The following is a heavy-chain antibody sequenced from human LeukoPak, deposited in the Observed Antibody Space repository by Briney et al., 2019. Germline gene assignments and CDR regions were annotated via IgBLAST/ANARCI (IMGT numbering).Heavy chain of an antibody. CDR3: ARGGIQVSGIDEFDY. Sequence: GGSLRLSCAASGFTFIDYDMHWVRQAIGKGLEWVSAIGISGDTHYSASVKGRFTISRENAESYLYLQMNSLSAEATAVYYCARGGIQVSGIDEFDYWGQGTLVTVSS. V-gene: IGHV3-13*01. CDR2: IGISGDT. CDR1: GFTFIDYD. J-gene: IGHJ4*02. D-gene: IGHD6-19*01.